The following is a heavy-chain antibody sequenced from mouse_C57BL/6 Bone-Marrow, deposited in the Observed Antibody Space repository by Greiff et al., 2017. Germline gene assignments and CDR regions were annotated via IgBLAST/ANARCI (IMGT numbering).Heavy chain of an antibody. J-gene: IGHJ3*01. Sequence: QVQLKQPGAELVKPGASVKVSCKASGYTFTSYWMHWVKQRPGQGLEWIGRIHPSDSDTNYNQKFKGKATLTVDKSSSTAYMQLSSLTSEDSAVYYCAISGSYGSSYEAYWGQGTLVTVSA. CDR2: IHPSDSDT. CDR3: AISGSYGSSYEAY. CDR1: GYTFTSYW. V-gene: IGHV1-74*01. D-gene: IGHD1-1*01.